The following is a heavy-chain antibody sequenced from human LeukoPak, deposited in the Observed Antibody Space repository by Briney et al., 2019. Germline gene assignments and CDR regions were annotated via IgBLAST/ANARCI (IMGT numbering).Heavy chain of an antibody. CDR1: GFTFGSYA. CDR2: ISGSGGST. J-gene: IGHJ3*02. V-gene: IGHV3-23*01. CDR3: AKKGYYYGSGRKGAFDI. D-gene: IGHD3-10*01. Sequence: GGSLRLSCAASGFTFGSYAMSWVRQAPGKGLEWVSAISGSGGSTYYADSVKGRFTISRDNSKNTLYLQMNSLRAEDTAVYYCAKKGYYYGSGRKGAFDIWGQGTMVTVSS.